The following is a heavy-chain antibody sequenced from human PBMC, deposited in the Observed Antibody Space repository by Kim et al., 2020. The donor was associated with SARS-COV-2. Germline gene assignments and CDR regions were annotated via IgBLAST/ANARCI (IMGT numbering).Heavy chain of an antibody. Sequence: GGSLRLSCAASGFTFSSYAMHWVRQAPGKGLEWVAVISYDGSNKYYADSVKGRFTISRDNSKNTLYLQMNSLRAEDTAVYYCARDSSWYLDYWGQGTLVTVSS. J-gene: IGHJ4*02. V-gene: IGHV3-30-3*01. CDR2: ISYDGSNK. CDR1: GFTFSSYA. CDR3: ARDSSWYLDY. D-gene: IGHD6-13*01.